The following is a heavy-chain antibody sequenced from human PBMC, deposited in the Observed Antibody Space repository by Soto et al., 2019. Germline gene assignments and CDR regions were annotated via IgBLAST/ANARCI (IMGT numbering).Heavy chain of an antibody. V-gene: IGHV3-30-3*01. CDR1: GFTFSSYA. D-gene: IGHD6-19*01. CDR2: ISYDGSNK. Sequence: PGGSLRLSCAASGFTFSSYAMHWVRQAPGKGLEWVAVISYDGSNKYYADSVKGRFTFSRDNSKNTLYLQMNSLRAEDMAVFYCAREGVAGLYNWFDPWGQGTLVTVSS. CDR3: AREGVAGLYNWFDP. J-gene: IGHJ5*02.